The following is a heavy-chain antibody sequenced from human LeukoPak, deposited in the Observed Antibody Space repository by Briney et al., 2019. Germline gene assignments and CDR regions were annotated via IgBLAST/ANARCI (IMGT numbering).Heavy chain of an antibody. CDR2: IYSGGST. J-gene: IGHJ4*02. CDR1: GFTVSSNY. Sequence: GGSLRLSCAASGFTVSSNYMSWVRQAPGKGLEWVSVIYSGGSTYYADSVKGRFTVSRDNAKNSLYLQMNSLRAEDTAVYYCARAAGKGGNVVNYWGQGTLVTVSS. CDR3: ARAAGKGGNVVNY. V-gene: IGHV3-53*01. D-gene: IGHD4-23*01.